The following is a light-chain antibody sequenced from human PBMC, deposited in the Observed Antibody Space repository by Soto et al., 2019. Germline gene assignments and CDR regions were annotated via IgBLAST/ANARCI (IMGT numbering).Light chain of an antibody. CDR2: DND. V-gene: IGLV1-51*01. CDR3: GAWDSSLSVVM. J-gene: IGLJ3*02. CDR1: VSNIEDTY. Sequence: QSVLTQPPSVSAAPGQKVTISCSGSVSNIEDTYVSWYQHLPGTAPKLLIFDNDRRPSGITDRFSASKSDTSATLAITGRQAGDEADYYCGAWDSSLSVVMFGGGTKLTVL.